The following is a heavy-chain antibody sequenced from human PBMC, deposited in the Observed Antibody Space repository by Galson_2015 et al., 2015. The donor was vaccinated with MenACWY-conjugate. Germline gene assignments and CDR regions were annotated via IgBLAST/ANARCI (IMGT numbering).Heavy chain of an antibody. V-gene: IGHV3-74*01. CDR1: GFIFNTYW. CDR3: AKTRGASFYFDS. D-gene: IGHD1-26*01. Sequence: SLRLSCAASGFIFNTYWMHWVRQAPGKGLVWVSRINPGGSSTTYADSVKDRFTISRNNAKNTLYLQMNSLRPEDMAAFYCAKTRGASFYFDSWGQGTLVTVSS. CDR2: INPGGSST. J-gene: IGHJ4*02.